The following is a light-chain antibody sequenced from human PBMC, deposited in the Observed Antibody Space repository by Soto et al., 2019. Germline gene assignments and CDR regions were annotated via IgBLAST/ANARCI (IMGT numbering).Light chain of an antibody. CDR2: GVS. J-gene: IGKJ2*01. V-gene: IGKV1-9*01. Sequence: DIQLTQSPSFLSASVGDRVTITCRASQRISSYLGWYQQKPGKAPKLLISGVSTLETGVPSRFSGSGSGSEFTLTISSLQPDDFATYCCLQIHTFPRTFGRGTKLEIK. CDR3: LQIHTFPRT. CDR1: QRISSY.